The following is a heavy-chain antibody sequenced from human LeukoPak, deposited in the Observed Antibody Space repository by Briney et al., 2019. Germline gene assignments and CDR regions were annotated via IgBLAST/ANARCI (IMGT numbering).Heavy chain of an antibody. Sequence: ASVKVSCKASGYTFTSYDINWVRQATGQGLEWMGWMNPNSGNTGYAQKFQGRVTMTRNTSISTDYMELSSLRSEDTAVYYCARHKLDGDTRYYYYYGMDVWGQGTTVTVSS. J-gene: IGHJ6*02. CDR1: GYTFTSYD. D-gene: IGHD4-17*01. CDR2: MNPNSGNT. CDR3: ARHKLDGDTRYYYYYGMDV. V-gene: IGHV1-8*01.